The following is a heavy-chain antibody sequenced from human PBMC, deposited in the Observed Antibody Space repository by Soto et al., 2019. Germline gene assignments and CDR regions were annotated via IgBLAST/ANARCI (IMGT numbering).Heavy chain of an antibody. CDR2: IYYGGSI. Sequence: SETLSLTCSVSGGSISSGYWTWIRQPPGKGLEWIGYIYYGGSINYNPSLKSRVIISVDTAKSQFSLRLSSVTAADTAVYYCTGAYYDINGYSLDPWGQGTSVTVSS. J-gene: IGHJ5*02. D-gene: IGHD3-22*01. V-gene: IGHV4-59*01. CDR3: TGAYYDINGYSLDP. CDR1: GGSISSGY.